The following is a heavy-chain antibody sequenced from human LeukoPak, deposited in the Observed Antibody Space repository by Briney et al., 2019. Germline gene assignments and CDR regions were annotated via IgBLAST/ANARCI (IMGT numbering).Heavy chain of an antibody. D-gene: IGHD2/OR15-2a*01. V-gene: IGHV3-21*01. CDR2: ISTSSSYI. CDR3: AKDGSMHWGYYMDV. CDR1: GFTFSSYS. J-gene: IGHJ6*03. Sequence: PGGSLRLSCAAYGFTFSSYSMNWVRQAPGKGLEWVSFISTSSSYIYYADSVKGRFTISRDNAKNSLYLEMNSLRAEDTAVYYCAKDGSMHWGYYMDVWGKGTTVTISS.